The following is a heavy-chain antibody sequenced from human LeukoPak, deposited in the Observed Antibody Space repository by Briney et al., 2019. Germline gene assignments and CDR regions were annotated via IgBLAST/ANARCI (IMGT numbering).Heavy chain of an antibody. CDR3: ARERGYCSSTSCYTHVDV. V-gene: IGHV4-38-2*02. Sequence: PSETLSLTCTVSGYSISSGYYWGWIRQPPGKGPEWIGSIYHSGSTYYNPSLKSRVTISVDTSKNQFSLKLSSVTAADTAVYYCARERGYCSSTSCYTHVDVWGKGTTVTVSS. CDR1: GYSISSGYY. J-gene: IGHJ6*04. CDR2: IYHSGST. D-gene: IGHD2-2*02.